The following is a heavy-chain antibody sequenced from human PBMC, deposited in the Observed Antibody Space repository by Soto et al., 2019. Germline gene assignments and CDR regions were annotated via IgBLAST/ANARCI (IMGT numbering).Heavy chain of an antibody. CDR2: ISSDASDK. Sequence: QVHLVGSGGGVVQPARSLRLSCAASGFSFSSYGMHWVRQTPDKGLEWVAAISSDASDKYCSDSLSGRFTISRDNSKNTLYLEMNSLSDEDTAMYYCAKNPERGKWYFEVWGRGTQVTVSS. CDR3: AKNPERGKWYFEV. CDR1: GFSFSSYG. D-gene: IGHD1-26*01. V-gene: IGHV3-30*18. J-gene: IGHJ2*01.